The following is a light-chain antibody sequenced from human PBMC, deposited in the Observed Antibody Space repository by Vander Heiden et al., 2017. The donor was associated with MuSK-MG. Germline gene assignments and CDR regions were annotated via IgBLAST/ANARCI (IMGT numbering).Light chain of an antibody. V-gene: IGKV1-39*01. CDR2: AAS. CDR3: QQSYSTPYT. CDR1: QSISSY. J-gene: IGKJ2*01. Sequence: PSSLSASVGDRVTITCRASQSISSYLNWYQQKPGKAPKLLIYAASSLQSGVPSRFSGSGSGTDFTLTISSLQPEDFATYYCQQSYSTPYTFGQGTKLEIK.